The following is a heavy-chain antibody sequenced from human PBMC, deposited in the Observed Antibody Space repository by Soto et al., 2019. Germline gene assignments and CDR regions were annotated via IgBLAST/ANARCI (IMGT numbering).Heavy chain of an antibody. Sequence: QVQLVQSGAEVKKPGASVKVSCKASGYTFTSYGISWVRQAPGQGLEWMGWISAYNGNTIYAQKLQGRVTMTTDTSTRKANMARRRLRAADAAVYDCARESLRSEGGEYWGQGTLVTVSS. V-gene: IGHV1-18*01. CDR1: GYTFTSYG. J-gene: IGHJ4*02. CDR2: ISAYNGNT. CDR3: ARESLRSEGGEY. D-gene: IGHD3-16*01.